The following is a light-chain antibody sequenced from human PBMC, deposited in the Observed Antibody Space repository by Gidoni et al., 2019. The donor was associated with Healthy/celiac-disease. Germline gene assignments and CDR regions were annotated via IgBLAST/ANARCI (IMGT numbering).Light chain of an antibody. CDR2: DAS. CDR3: QQYDNLPLYT. V-gene: IGKV1-33*01. Sequence: DIQVTQSSSSLSASVGDRVTITCQASQDISTYLNWYQQKPGKAPKLLIYDASNLETGVPSRFSGSGSGTDFTFTISSLQPEDIATYYCQQYDNLPLYTFGQGTKLEIK. J-gene: IGKJ2*01. CDR1: QDISTY.